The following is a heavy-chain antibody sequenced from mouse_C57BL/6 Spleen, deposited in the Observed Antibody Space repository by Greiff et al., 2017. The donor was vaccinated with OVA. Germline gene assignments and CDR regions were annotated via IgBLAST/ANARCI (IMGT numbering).Heavy chain of an antibody. D-gene: IGHD4-1*01. CDR3: VRGTGTWFAY. Sequence: EVQLKESGPGMVKPSQSLSLTCTVTGYSITSGYDWHWIRHFPGNKLEWMGYISYSGSTNYNPSLKSRISITHDTSKNHFFLKLNSVTTEDTATYYCVRGTGTWFAYWGQGTLVTVSA. V-gene: IGHV3-1*01. CDR1: GYSITSGYD. J-gene: IGHJ3*01. CDR2: ISYSGST.